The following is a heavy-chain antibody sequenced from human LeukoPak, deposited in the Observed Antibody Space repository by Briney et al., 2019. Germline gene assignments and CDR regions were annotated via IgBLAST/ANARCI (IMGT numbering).Heavy chain of an antibody. V-gene: IGHV3-48*01. Sequence: PGGSLRLSCAASGFTFSTYTMNWVRQAPGKGLEWVSYITGTSSTIYYADSVKGRFTISRNNSKNTLYLHMNSLRAEDTAVYYCEKLRSSSSSDAFDIWGQGTMVTVSS. CDR2: ITGTSSTI. D-gene: IGHD2-2*01. CDR3: EKLRSSSSSDAFDI. CDR1: GFTFSTYT. J-gene: IGHJ3*02.